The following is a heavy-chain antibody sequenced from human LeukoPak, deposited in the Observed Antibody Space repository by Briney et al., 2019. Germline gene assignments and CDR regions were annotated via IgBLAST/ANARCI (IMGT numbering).Heavy chain of an antibody. D-gene: IGHD5-12*01. V-gene: IGHV3-21*01. J-gene: IGHJ4*02. Sequence: GGSLRLSCAASGFTFSSYSMNWVRQAPGKGLEWVSSISSISSYIYYADSVKGRFTISRDNAKNSLYLQMNSLRAEDTAVYYCARGPSGYHNTGGQGTLVTVSS. CDR3: ARGPSGYHNT. CDR2: ISSISSYI. CDR1: GFTFSSYS.